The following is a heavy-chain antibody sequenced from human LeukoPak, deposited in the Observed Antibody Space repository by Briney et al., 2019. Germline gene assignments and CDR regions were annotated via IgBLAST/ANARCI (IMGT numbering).Heavy chain of an antibody. V-gene: IGHV3-53*04. J-gene: IGHJ3*02. CDR2: IYSGGST. CDR3: ARDLPSLGAFDI. Sequence: GGSLRLSCAASGFTFSSYAMSWVRQAPGKGLEWVSVIYSGGSTYYADSVKGRFTISRHNSKNTLYLQMNSLRAEDTAVYYCARDLPSLGAFDIWGQGTMVTVSS. D-gene: IGHD5/OR15-5a*01. CDR1: GFTFSSYA.